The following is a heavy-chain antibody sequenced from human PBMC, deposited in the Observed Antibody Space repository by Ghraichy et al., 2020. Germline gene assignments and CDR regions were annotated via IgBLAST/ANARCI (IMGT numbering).Heavy chain of an antibody. CDR3: ARDTRHGVSIAARPPYYCYYYGMDV. V-gene: IGHV3-7*03. CDR1: GFTFSSYW. Sequence: GGSLRLSCAASGFTFSSYWMSWVRQAPGKGLEWVANIKQDGSEKYYVDSVKGRFTISRDNAKNSLYLQMNSLRAEDTAVYYCARDTRHGVSIAARPPYYCYYYGMDVWGQGTTVTVSS. D-gene: IGHD6-6*01. J-gene: IGHJ6*02. CDR2: IKQDGSEK.